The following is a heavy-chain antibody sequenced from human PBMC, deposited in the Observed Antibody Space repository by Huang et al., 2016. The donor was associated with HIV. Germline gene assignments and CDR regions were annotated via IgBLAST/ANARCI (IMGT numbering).Heavy chain of an antibody. D-gene: IGHD2-21*02. J-gene: IGHJ3*02. CDR1: GFTFSSYG. CDR3: AKSGVGGDRLLVPLDI. Sequence: VQLVESGGGVVQPGRSLRVSCAASGFTFSSYGMSWVRQGPGNGRAWVAVISYDGTNKYYADSVKGRFTIARDNSRNTRYLEVNSLRAEDTAVYYCAKSGVGGDRLLVPLDIWGLGTTVTVSS. CDR2: ISYDGTNK. V-gene: IGHV3-30*18.